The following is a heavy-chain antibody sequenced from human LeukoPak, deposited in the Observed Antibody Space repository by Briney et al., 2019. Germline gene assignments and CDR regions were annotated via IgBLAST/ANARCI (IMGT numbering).Heavy chain of an antibody. D-gene: IGHD6-13*01. Sequence: GGSLRLSCAASGFTFSSYWMSWVRQAPGKGLEWVANIKQDGSEKYYMDSVKGRFTISRDNAKNSLYLQMNSLRAEDTAVYYCANLIAAAAPNYWGQGTLVTVSS. V-gene: IGHV3-7*01. J-gene: IGHJ4*02. CDR2: IKQDGSEK. CDR3: ANLIAAAAPNY. CDR1: GFTFSSYW.